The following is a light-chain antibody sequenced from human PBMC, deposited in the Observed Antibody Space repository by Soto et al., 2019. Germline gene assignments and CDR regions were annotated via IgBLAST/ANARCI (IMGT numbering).Light chain of an antibody. CDR1: SSDVGSYNL. Sequence: QSALTQPASVSWAPGQSVTISCTGNSSDVGSYNLVSWYQQHPGKAPKLMIYEGSKRPSGVSNRFSGPKSGNTASLTISGLQAEDEADYYCCSYAGSSTSYVFGTGTKVTVL. CDR2: EGS. V-gene: IGLV2-23*01. CDR3: CSYAGSSTSYV. J-gene: IGLJ1*01.